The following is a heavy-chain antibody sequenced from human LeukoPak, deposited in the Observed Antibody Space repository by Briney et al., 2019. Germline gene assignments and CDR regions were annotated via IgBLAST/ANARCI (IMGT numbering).Heavy chain of an antibody. CDR1: GGSLSNYY. J-gene: IGHJ4*02. V-gene: IGHV4-59*01. D-gene: IGHD3-10*01. Sequence: SETLSPTCTVSGGSLSNYYWSWIRQPPGTGLVWIRYIFYSGSTNYNPSLKSRVTISIDTFKNQFSLKLSSVTAADTAVYYCATGSGSYPHNWGQGTLVTVSS. CDR3: ATGSGSYPHN. CDR2: IFYSGST.